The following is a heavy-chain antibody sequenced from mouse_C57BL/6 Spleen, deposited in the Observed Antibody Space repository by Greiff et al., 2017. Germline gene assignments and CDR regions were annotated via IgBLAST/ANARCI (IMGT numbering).Heavy chain of an antibody. D-gene: IGHD2-3*01. V-gene: IGHV1-54*01. CDR3: ARGDDGYYTYAMDY. CDR1: GYAFTNYL. J-gene: IGHJ4*01. Sequence: QVHVKQSGAELVRPGTSVKVSCKASGYAFTNYLIEWVKQRPGQGLEWIGVINPGSGGTNYNEKFKGKATLTADKSSSTAYMQLSSLTSEDSAVYFCARGDDGYYTYAMDYWGQGTSVTVSS. CDR2: INPGSGGT.